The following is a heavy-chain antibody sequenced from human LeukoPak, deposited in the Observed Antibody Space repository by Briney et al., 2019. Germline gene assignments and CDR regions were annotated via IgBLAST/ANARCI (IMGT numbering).Heavy chain of an antibody. CDR2: ISGSGGST. J-gene: IGHJ4*02. D-gene: IGHD1-26*01. CDR1: RFTFSSYA. V-gene: IGHV3-23*01. Sequence: GGSLRLSCAASRFTFSSYAMSWVRQAPGKGLEWVSSISGSGGSTYYADSVKGRFTISRDNSKNTLYLQTNSLRAEDTAVYYCAKDFSGSFGDFDYWGQGTLVTVSS. CDR3: AKDFSGSFGDFDY.